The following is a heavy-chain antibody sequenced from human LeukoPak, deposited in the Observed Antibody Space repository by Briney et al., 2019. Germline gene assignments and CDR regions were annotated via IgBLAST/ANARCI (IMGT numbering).Heavy chain of an antibody. D-gene: IGHD5-12*01. J-gene: IGHJ6*03. CDR2: IYHSGST. V-gene: IGHV4-59*04. CDR1: GGSISSYY. Sequence: NPSETLSLTCTVSGGSISSYYWSWIRQPPGKGLEWIGSIYHSGSTYYNPSLKSRVTISVDTSKNQFSLKLSSVTAADTAVYYCATAEVAETAAEWLRFEYYYMDVWGKGTTVTVSS. CDR3: ATAEVAETAAEWLRFEYYYMDV.